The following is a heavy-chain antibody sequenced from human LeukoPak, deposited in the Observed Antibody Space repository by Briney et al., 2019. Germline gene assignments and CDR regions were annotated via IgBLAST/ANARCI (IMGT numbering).Heavy chain of an antibody. V-gene: IGHV3-23*01. J-gene: IGHJ5*02. CDR1: GFTFSTYA. D-gene: IGHD1-14*01. CDR3: HCRAGNQGS. CDR2: IIGSGGST. Sequence: GGSLRLSCAASGFTFSTYAMSWVRPAPGKGLEWVSTIIGSGGSTYYADSVKGRFTISRDNSKNTLYLQMNSLRAEDTAVYYCHCRAGNQGSWGQGTLVTVSS.